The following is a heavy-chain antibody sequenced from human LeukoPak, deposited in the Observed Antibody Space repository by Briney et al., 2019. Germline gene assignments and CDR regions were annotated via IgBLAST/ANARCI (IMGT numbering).Heavy chain of an antibody. V-gene: IGHV1-69*04. D-gene: IGHD5-12*01. CDR2: IIPILGIA. Sequence: SVNVSCNASVGTFNSYAISWVRQAPGQGLEWMVRIIPILGIANYAQKFQGRVTITADKSTSTAYMELSSLRSEDTAVYYCARGDSGYDTYYFDYWGQGTLVTVSS. CDR3: ARGDSGYDTYYFDY. J-gene: IGHJ4*02. CDR1: VGTFNSYA.